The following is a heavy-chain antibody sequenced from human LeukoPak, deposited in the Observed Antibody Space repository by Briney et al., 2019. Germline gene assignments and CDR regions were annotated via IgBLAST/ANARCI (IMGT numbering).Heavy chain of an antibody. CDR1: GYTFSSYG. V-gene: IGHV3-30*18. Sequence: GRSLRLSCAASGYTFSSYGTHWVRQAPGKGLEWVAVISYDGSNKYYADSVKGRFTISRDNSKNTLYLQMNSLRAEDTAVYYCAKAFPGAPSGSYEADYWGQGTLVTVSS. CDR3: AKAFPGAPSGSYEADY. J-gene: IGHJ4*02. D-gene: IGHD1-26*01. CDR2: ISYDGSNK.